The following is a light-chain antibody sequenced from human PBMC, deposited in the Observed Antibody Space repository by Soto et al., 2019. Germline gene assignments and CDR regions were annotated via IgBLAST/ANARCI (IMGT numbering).Light chain of an antibody. CDR3: QVWDSSSDHPV. CDR1: NIGSKS. J-gene: IGLJ2*01. CDR2: YDS. V-gene: IGLV3-21*04. Sequence: SYELTQPPSVSVAPGKTARITCGGNNIGSKSVHWYQQKPGQAPVLVTYYDSDRPSGIPERFSGSNSGNTATLTISRVEAVDEADYYCQVWDSSSDHPVFGGGTKLTVL.